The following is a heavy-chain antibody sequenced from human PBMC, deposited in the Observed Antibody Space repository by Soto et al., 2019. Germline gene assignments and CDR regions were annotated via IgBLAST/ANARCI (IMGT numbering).Heavy chain of an antibody. D-gene: IGHD6-13*01. CDR2: INPASGST. Sequence: QVQLVQSGAEVKKPGASVKVSCRTSGYTFTHXXIHWVRQAPGQGLEWLGIINPASGSTNYAQDFQGRVTLTMDTSTTTVYMELSGLRAEDTAIFYCARDLAAGDHWGQGTLVTVSS. CDR1: GYTFTHXX. CDR3: ARDLAAGDH. J-gene: IGHJ4*02. V-gene: IGHV1-46*01.